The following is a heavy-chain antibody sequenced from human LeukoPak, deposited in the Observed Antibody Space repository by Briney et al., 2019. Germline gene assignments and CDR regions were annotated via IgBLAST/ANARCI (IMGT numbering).Heavy chain of an antibody. V-gene: IGHV4-59*08. CDR2: IYYSGST. D-gene: IGHD3-22*01. J-gene: IGHJ4*02. CDR1: GGSISSYY. CDR3: GSHPKYYYDSSGYC. Sequence: SETLSLTCTVSGGSISSYYWSWIRQPPGKGLEWIGYIYYSGSTNYNPSLKSRVTISVDTSKNQFSLKLSSVTAADTAVYCCGSHPKYYYDSSGYCWGQGTLVTVSS.